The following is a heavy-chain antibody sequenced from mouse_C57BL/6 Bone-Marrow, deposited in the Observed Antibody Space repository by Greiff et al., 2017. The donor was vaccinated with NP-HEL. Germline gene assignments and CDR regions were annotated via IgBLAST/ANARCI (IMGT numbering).Heavy chain of an antibody. V-gene: IGHV7-1*01. D-gene: IGHD1-1*01. J-gene: IGHJ4*01. CDR1: GFTFSDFY. CDR2: SRNKANDYTT. CDR3: ARDAPYYYGSSYARDY. Sequence: EVKLVESGGGLVQSGRSLRLSCATSGFTFSDFYMEWVRQAPGKGLEWIAASRNKANDYTTEYSASVKGRFIVSRDTSQSILYLQMNALRAEDTAIYYCARDAPYYYGSSYARDYWGQGTSVTVSS.